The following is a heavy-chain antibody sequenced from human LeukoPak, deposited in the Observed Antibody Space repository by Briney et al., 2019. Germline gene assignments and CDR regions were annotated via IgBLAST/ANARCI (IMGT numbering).Heavy chain of an antibody. CDR2: IYYSGST. CDR1: GGSISSSSYY. Sequence: PTETLSLTCTVSGGSISSSSYYWDWIRQPPGKGLEWIGSIYYSGSTYYNPSLKSRVTISVDTSKNRFSLKLSSVTAADTAMYYCASHYGGSYFDCWGQGTLVTVSS. J-gene: IGHJ4*02. D-gene: IGHD4-23*01. V-gene: IGHV4-39*01. CDR3: ASHYGGSYFDC.